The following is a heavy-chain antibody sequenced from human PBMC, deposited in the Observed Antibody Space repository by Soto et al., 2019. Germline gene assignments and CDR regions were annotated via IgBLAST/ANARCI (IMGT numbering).Heavy chain of an antibody. Sequence: LRLSCAASGFTFSSYWMHWVRQAPGKGLVWVSRINSDGSSTSYADSVKGRFTISRDNAKNTLYLQMNSLRAEDTAVYYCARGGDYDFWSGESYYYGMDVWGQGTTVTVSS. CDR1: GFTFSSYW. CDR2: INSDGSST. CDR3: ARGGDYDFWSGESYYYGMDV. V-gene: IGHV3-74*01. J-gene: IGHJ6*02. D-gene: IGHD3-3*01.